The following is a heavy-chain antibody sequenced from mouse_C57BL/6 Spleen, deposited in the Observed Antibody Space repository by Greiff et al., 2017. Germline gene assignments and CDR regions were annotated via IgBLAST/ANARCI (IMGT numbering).Heavy chain of an antibody. Sequence: QVQLQQPGAELVRPGSSVKLSCKASGYTFTSYWMHWVKQRPIQGLEWIGNIDPSASETHYNQTFKDKATLTVDKSSSTAYIRRSSLTSEDSAVYYCARLRYPEYLDYWGQGTTLTVSA. CDR2: IDPSASET. D-gene: IGHD1-1*01. J-gene: IGHJ2*01. CDR3: ARLRYPEYLDY. V-gene: IGHV1-52*01. CDR1: GYTFTSYW.